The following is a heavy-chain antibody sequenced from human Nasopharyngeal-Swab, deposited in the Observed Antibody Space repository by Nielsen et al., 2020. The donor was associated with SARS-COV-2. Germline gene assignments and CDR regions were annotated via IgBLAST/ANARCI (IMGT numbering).Heavy chain of an antibody. V-gene: IGHV3-9*01. D-gene: IGHD5-12*01. CDR1: GFTFDDYA. Sequence: SLKISCAASGFTFDDYAMHWVRQAPGKGLEWVSGISWNSGSIGYADSVKGRFTTSRDNAKNSLYLQMNSLRAEDTALCYCATLGGYSGYDSEYGMDVWGQGTTVTVSS. CDR3: ATLGGYSGYDSEYGMDV. CDR2: ISWNSGSI. J-gene: IGHJ6*02.